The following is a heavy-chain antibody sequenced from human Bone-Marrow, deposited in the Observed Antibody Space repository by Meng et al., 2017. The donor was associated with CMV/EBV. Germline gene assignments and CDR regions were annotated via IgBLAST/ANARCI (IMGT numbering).Heavy chain of an antibody. Sequence: SLKIPCAASGFTFSSYAMHWVRQAPGKGLEWVSYISSSGSTIYYADSVKGRFTISRDNAKNSLYLQMNSLRAEDTAVYYCARSRSYYDFWSGSDVFDIWGQGTMVTVSS. CDR3: ARSRSYYDFWSGSDVFDI. CDR1: GFTFSSYA. V-gene: IGHV3-48*03. CDR2: ISSSGSTI. D-gene: IGHD3-3*01. J-gene: IGHJ3*02.